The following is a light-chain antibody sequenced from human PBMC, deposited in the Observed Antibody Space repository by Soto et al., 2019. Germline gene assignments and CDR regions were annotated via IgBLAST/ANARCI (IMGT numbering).Light chain of an antibody. V-gene: IGLV2-14*03. J-gene: IGLJ2*01. CDR1: SSDVGGYEY. CDR2: NVS. Sequence: QSALTQVASVSGSPGQSITISCTGTSSDVGGYEYVSWYQQHPGKAPKLIIYNVSYRPSGVSDRFSGSKSGNTASLTISGFQAEDEANYYCSSYTNNNTVVFGGGTKLTVL. CDR3: SSYTNNNTVV.